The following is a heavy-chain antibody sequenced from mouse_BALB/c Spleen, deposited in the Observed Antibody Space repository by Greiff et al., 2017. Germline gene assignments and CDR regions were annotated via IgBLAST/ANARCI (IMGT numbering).Heavy chain of an antibody. CDR3: TRNWDSYYFDY. D-gene: IGHD4-1*01. Sequence: EVQVVESGGGLVQPGGSMKLSCVASGFTFSNYWMNWVRQSPEKGLEWVAEIRLKSNNYATHYAESVKGRFTISRDDSKSSVYLQMNNLRAEDTGIYYCTRNWDSYYFDYWGQGTTLTVSS. V-gene: IGHV6-6*02. J-gene: IGHJ2*01. CDR1: GFTFSNYW. CDR2: IRLKSNNYAT.